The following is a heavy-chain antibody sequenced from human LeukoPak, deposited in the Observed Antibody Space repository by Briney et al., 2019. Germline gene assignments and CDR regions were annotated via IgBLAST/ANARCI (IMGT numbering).Heavy chain of an antibody. J-gene: IGHJ6*02. CDR2: IIPIFGIA. CDR3: ALPKTGSGPFVDYYYYGMDV. CDR1: GGTFSSYA. D-gene: IGHD2/OR15-2a*01. V-gene: IGHV1-69*04. Sequence: GSSVKVSCKASGGTFSSYAISWVRQAPGQGLEWMGRIIPIFGIANYAQKFQGRVTITADKSTSTAYMELSSLRSEDTAVYYCALPKTGSGPFVDYYYYGMDVWGQGTTVTVSS.